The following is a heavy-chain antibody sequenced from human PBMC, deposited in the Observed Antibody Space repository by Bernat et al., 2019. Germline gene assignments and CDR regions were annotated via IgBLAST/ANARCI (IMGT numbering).Heavy chain of an antibody. CDR3: AREYSSSSGRAFDY. V-gene: IGHV3-48*02. CDR1: GFTSSTYS. Sequence: EVQLVESGGGLVQPGGSLRLSCAASGFTSSTYSMNWVRQAPGKGLEWVSYISSSSSNIHYADSVKGRFTISRDNAKNSLYLQMNSPRDEDTAVYYCAREYSSSSGRAFDYWGQGTLVTVSS. J-gene: IGHJ4*02. D-gene: IGHD6-6*01. CDR2: ISSSSSNI.